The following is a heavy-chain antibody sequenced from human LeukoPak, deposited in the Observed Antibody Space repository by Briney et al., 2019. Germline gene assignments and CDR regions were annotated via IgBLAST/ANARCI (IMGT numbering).Heavy chain of an antibody. CDR2: IYTSGST. Sequence: NPSETLSLTCTVSGGSISSYHWSWIRQPAGKGLEWIGRIYTSGSTNYNPSLKSRVTMSVDTSKNQFSLKLSSVTAADTAVYYCARDGWLGDPSRFDYWGQGTLVTVSS. V-gene: IGHV4-4*07. CDR3: ARDGWLGDPSRFDY. CDR1: GGSISSYH. J-gene: IGHJ4*02. D-gene: IGHD4-17*01.